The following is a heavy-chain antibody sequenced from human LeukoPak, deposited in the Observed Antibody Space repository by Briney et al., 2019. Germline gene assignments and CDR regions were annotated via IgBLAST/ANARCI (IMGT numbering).Heavy chain of an antibody. D-gene: IGHD6-13*01. CDR3: AKAHSSSWYYFGD. CDR1: GFTFRSYA. CDR2: ISGNGGST. J-gene: IGHJ4*02. V-gene: IGHV3-23*01. Sequence: GGSLRLSCAASGFTFRSYAMSWVRQAPGKGLEWVSVISGNGGSTHYADSVKGRFTISRDNSKSTLYLQMNSLRVEDTAVYYCAKAHSSSWYYFGDWGQGSLVTVSS.